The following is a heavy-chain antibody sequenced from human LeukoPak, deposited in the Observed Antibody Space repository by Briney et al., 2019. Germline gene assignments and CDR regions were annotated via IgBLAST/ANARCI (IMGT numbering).Heavy chain of an antibody. Sequence: GGSLRLSCAASGFIFNNYWMSWVRQAPGKGLEWVVNIKQDGGEKYSVDSVKGRFTISRDNAKNSLYLQMNSLRAEDTAVYYCTSFYSEMYYYYYMDVWGKGTTVTVSS. J-gene: IGHJ6*03. V-gene: IGHV3-7*01. CDR3: TSFYSEMYYYYYMDV. D-gene: IGHD1-26*01. CDR1: GFIFNNYW. CDR2: IKQDGGEK.